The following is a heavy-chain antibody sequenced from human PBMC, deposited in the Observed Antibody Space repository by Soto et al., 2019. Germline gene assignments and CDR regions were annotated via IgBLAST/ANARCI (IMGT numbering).Heavy chain of an antibody. V-gene: IGHV3-33*01. Sequence: PGGSLRLSCEASGFDISTYGLHWVRQAPGKGLEWLAFIWYDGSNQHYAASVKGRFTISRDNSRNTLYLQMNNLRADDTAVYFCARAVSSATYYDCIGYWGRGTLVTGLL. J-gene: IGHJ4*01. CDR1: GFDISTYG. CDR2: IWYDGSNQ. CDR3: ARAVSSATYYDCIGY. D-gene: IGHD1-26*01.